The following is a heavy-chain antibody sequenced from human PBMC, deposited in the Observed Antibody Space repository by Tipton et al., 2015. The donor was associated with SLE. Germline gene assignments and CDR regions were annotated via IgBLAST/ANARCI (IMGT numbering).Heavy chain of an antibody. CDR2: IYYSGST. V-gene: IGHV4-59*12. J-gene: IGHJ3*02. CDR3: ARGRDITMIVVVANDAFDT. D-gene: IGHD3-22*01. CDR1: GGSFSGYY. Sequence: TLSLTCAVYGGSFSGYYWSWIRQPPGKGLEWIGYIYYSGSTNYNPSLKSRVTISVDTSKNQFSLKLSSVTAADTAVYYCARGRDITMIVVVANDAFDTWGQGTMVTVSS.